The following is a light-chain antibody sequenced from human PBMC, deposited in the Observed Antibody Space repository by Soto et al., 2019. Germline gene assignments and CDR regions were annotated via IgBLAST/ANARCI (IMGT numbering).Light chain of an antibody. J-gene: IGKJ5*01. CDR1: QSVDNY. CDR3: QQYGSSPPIT. Sequence: EIVLTQSPATLSLSPGERATLSCRASQSVDNYLDWYQQKPGQAPRLLMYGASSRATGIPDRFSGSGSGTDFTLTISRLEPDDFAVYYCQQYGSSPPITFGQGTRLEIK. CDR2: GAS. V-gene: IGKV3-20*01.